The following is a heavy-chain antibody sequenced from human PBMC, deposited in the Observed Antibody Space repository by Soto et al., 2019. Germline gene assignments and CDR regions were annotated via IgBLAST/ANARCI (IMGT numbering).Heavy chain of an antibody. Sequence: XASLWLPSVVSGGALTNTTYFWGWIRQPPRKGPEWIGSIYYSGTTYSNPSLKSRLTMSIDTSKNQFSLKLSSVTAADTAVYYCASHRYAGYSYGLYWFDPWGQGALVTVSS. CDR1: GGALTNTTYF. CDR3: ASHRYAGYSYGLYWFDP. D-gene: IGHD5-18*01. V-gene: IGHV4-39*01. CDR2: IYYSGTT. J-gene: IGHJ5*02.